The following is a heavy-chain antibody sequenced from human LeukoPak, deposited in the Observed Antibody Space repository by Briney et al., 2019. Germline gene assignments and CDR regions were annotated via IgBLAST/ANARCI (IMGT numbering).Heavy chain of an antibody. J-gene: IGHJ4*02. Sequence: SETLSLTCAVYGGSFSGYYWSWIRQPPGKGLEWIGEINHSGSTNYNPSLKSRVTISVDTSKNQFSLKLSSVTAADTAVYYCARHRIVVVVAATAPFDYWGQGTLVTVSS. CDR2: INHSGST. D-gene: IGHD2-15*01. V-gene: IGHV4-34*01. CDR3: ARHRIVVVVAATAPFDY. CDR1: GGSFSGYY.